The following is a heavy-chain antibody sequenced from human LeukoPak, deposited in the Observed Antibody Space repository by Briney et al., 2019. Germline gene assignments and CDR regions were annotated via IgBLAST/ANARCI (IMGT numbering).Heavy chain of an antibody. CDR1: GGSISSYY. CDR2: IYYSGST. Sequence: SETLSLTCTVSGGSISSYYCSWIRQPPGKGLEWIGYIYYSGSTNYNPSLKSRVTISVDTSKNQFSLKLSSVTAADTAVYYCATLGLRFRAFDIWGQGTMVTVSS. CDR3: ATLGLRFRAFDI. D-gene: IGHD5-12*01. J-gene: IGHJ3*02. V-gene: IGHV4-59*08.